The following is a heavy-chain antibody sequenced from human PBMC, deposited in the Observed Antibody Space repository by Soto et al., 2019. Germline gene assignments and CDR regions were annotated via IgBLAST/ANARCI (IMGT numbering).Heavy chain of an antibody. CDR3: ARGAAAAGPSTY. CDR2: IYYSGST. V-gene: IGHV4-31*03. Sequence: QVQLQESGPGLVKPSQTLSLTCTVSGGSISSGGYYWSWIRQHPGKGLEWIGYIYYSGSTYYNPSLQRRVTISVDTSKTQFSLKLSSVTAADTAVYYCARGAAAAGPSTYWGQGTLVTVSS. J-gene: IGHJ4*02. CDR1: GGSISSGGYY. D-gene: IGHD6-13*01.